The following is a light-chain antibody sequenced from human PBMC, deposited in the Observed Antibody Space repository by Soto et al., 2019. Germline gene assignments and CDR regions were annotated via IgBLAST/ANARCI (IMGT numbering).Light chain of an antibody. CDR1: QSLLHTDGQPY. J-gene: IGKJ1*01. CDR3: MQGITLPRT. V-gene: IGKV2D-29*01. CDR2: GVS. Sequence: DVVLTQTPLSLSVTPGQPASISCKSIQSLLHTDGQPYLDWYLQKPGQPPQVLIYGVSDRLSGVPDRFLGSGSGTDFTLNISRVEVEDVGVYYCMQGITLPRTFGQGTRVEIK.